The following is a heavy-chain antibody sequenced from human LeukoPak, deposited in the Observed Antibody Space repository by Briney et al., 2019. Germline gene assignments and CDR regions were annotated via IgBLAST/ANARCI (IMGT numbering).Heavy chain of an antibody. CDR1: GFTFSNAW. CDR3: ATDLLDY. Sequence: GGSLRLSCAASGFTFSNAWMSWVCQAQGEGLEWVGRIQRKTDGGTTDYAAPVKGRFTISRDDSKNMVCLQMNSLTTEDTAVYYCATDLLDYWGQGTLVTVSS. CDR2: IQRKTDGGTT. J-gene: IGHJ4*02. V-gene: IGHV3-15*01.